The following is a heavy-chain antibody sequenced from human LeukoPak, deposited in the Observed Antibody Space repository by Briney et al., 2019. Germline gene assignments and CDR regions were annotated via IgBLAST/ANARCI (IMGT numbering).Heavy chain of an antibody. CDR2: IYHSGST. V-gene: IGHV4-4*02. J-gene: IGHJ4*02. CDR1: GGSISSNNW. Sequence: SETLSLTCAVSGGSISSNNWWSWVRQPPGKGLEWFGEIYHSGSTNYNPSLKSRVTISVDKSKNQFSLKLSSVTAADTAVYYCARGDNDYGDYYFDYWGQGTLVTVSS. CDR3: ARGDNDYGDYYFDY. D-gene: IGHD4-17*01.